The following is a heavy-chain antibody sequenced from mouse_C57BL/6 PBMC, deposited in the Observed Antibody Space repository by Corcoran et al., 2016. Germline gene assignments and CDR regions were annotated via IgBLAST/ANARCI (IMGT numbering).Heavy chain of an antibody. V-gene: IGHV1-19*01. D-gene: IGHD2-4*01. Sequence: EVQLQQSGPVLVKPGASVKMSCKASGYTFTDYYMNWVKQSHGKSLEWIGVINPYNGGTSYNQKFKGKATLTVDKSSSTAYMELNSLTSEYSAVYYCARGDYDLAYWGQGTLVTVSA. J-gene: IGHJ3*01. CDR2: INPYNGGT. CDR3: ARGDYDLAY. CDR1: GYTFTDYY.